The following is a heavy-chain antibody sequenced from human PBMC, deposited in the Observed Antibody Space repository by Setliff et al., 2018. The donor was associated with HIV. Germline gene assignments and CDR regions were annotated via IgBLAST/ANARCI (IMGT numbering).Heavy chain of an antibody. J-gene: IGHJ4*02. CDR1: GGSISSSSYN. Sequence: PSETLSLTCTVSGGSISSSSYNWGCIRQPPGKGLEWIGSIYYTGSANYNPSLKSRVTMSVDTSKNQFSLKLSSVTAADTAVYYCASGYQYDSSGYYYVTPIDYWGQGTLVTVSS. D-gene: IGHD3-22*01. CDR3: ASGYQYDSSGYYYVTPIDY. V-gene: IGHV4-39*01. CDR2: IYYTGSA.